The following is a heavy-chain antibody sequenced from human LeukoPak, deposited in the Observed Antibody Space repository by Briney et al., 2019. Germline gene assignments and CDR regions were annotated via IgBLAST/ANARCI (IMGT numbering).Heavy chain of an antibody. D-gene: IGHD2-15*01. J-gene: IGHJ4*02. V-gene: IGHV1-8*01. Sequence: ASVKVSCKASGYTFTSYDINWVRQATGQGLEWMGWMNPNSGNTGYARKFQGRVTMTRNTSISTAYMELSRLRSEDRAVYYCARAGGYCGRISCPYYFDYWGQGSLVAVSS. CDR2: MNPNSGNT. CDR1: GYTFTSYD. CDR3: ARAGGYCGRISCPYYFDY.